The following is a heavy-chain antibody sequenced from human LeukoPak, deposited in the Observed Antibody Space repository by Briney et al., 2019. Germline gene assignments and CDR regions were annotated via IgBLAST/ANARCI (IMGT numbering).Heavy chain of an antibody. Sequence: PGGSLRLSCSAAGFTFSSYAMSWVRQAPGKGLEWVSTISGSGGSTYYADSVKGRLTISRDNSKNTLYLQMNSLRAEDTAAYYCAKVVGATTRGYFDYWGQGTLVTVSS. V-gene: IGHV3-23*01. CDR3: AKVVGATTRGYFDY. CDR1: GFTFSSYA. D-gene: IGHD1-26*01. J-gene: IGHJ4*02. CDR2: ISGSGGST.